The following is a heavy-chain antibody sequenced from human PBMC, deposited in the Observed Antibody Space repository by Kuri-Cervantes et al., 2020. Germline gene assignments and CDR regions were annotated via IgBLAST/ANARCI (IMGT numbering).Heavy chain of an antibody. V-gene: IGHV1-18*01. CDR1: GYTFTSYG. CDR3: ARLSQWLVLQASDI. Sequence: ASVKVSCKASGYTFTSYGISWVRQAPGQGLEWMGWISAYNGNTNYAQKLQGRVTMTTDTSTSTAYMELRSLRSDDTAVYYCARLSQWLVLQASDIWGQGTMVTVSS. J-gene: IGHJ3*02. D-gene: IGHD6-19*01. CDR2: ISAYNGNT.